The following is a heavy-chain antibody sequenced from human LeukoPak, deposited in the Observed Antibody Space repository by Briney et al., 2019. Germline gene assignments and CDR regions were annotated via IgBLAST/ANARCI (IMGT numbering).Heavy chain of an antibody. Sequence: GGSLRLSCAASGFTLSSYGMHWVRQAPGKGLEWVAFIRYDGSNKYYADSVKGRFTISRDNSKNTLYLQMNSLRAEDTAVYYCAKVDGSGSYYTDYWGQGTLVTVSS. CDR3: AKVDGSGSYYTDY. D-gene: IGHD3-10*01. J-gene: IGHJ4*02. CDR1: GFTLSSYG. V-gene: IGHV3-30*02. CDR2: IRYDGSNK.